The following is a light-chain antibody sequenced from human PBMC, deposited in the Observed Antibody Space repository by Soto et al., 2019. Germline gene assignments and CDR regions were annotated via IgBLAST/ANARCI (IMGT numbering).Light chain of an antibody. CDR1: QGISSA. V-gene: IGKV1-13*02. CDR2: DAS. CDR3: QQFNSYPPALT. Sequence: AIQLTQSPSSLSASVGDRVTITCRASQGISSALAWYQQKPGKAPKLLIYDASSLESGVPSRFSGSGSGTDFTLTISSLQPEDFATYYCQQFNSYPPALTFGVGTKVEIK. J-gene: IGKJ4*01.